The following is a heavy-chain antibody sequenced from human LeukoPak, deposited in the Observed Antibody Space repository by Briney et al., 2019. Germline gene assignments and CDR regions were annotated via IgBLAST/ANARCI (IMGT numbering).Heavy chain of an antibody. CDR1: GFTFSSYA. CDR2: ISGSGGST. CDR3: AKDGYCSGGSCYKGDY. Sequence: GGSLRLSCAASGFTFSSYAMSWVRQAPGKGLEWVSAISGSGGSTYYADSVKGRFTISRDNSKNTLYLQMNSLRAEDTAVYYCAKDGYCSGGSCYKGDYWGQGTLATVSS. V-gene: IGHV3-23*01. D-gene: IGHD2-15*01. J-gene: IGHJ4*02.